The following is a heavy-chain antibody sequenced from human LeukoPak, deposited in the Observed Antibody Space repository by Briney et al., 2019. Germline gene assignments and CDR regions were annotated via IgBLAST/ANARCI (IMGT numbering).Heavy chain of an antibody. J-gene: IGHJ4*02. V-gene: IGHV1-3*01. CDR1: GYTFTSYA. D-gene: IGHD3-10*01. CDR2: INAGNGNT. Sequence: ASVKVSCKASGYTFTSYAMHWVRQPPGQRLEWMGWINAGNGNTKYSQKFQGRVTITRDASASTAYMELSSLRSEDTAVYYCARDPPGSSLDYWGQGTLVTVSS. CDR3: ARDPPGSSLDY.